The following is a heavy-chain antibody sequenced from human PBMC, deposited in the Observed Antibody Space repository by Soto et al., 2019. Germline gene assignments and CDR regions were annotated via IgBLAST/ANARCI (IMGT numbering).Heavy chain of an antibody. V-gene: IGHV1-46*03. CDR2: INLGGTTT. CDR3: FGEEWGMRYFDD. Sequence: QVQLVQSGAEVKKPGASVKLSCQASEYTFTDYFIHWVRQAPGQGLEWMGLINLGGTTTTYAQKLQGRLTILRDSSTRTASIALSSLRSEATAVYCCFGEEWGMRYFDDWGQGTLVSVSS. D-gene: IGHD3-16*01. J-gene: IGHJ1*01. CDR1: EYTFTDYF.